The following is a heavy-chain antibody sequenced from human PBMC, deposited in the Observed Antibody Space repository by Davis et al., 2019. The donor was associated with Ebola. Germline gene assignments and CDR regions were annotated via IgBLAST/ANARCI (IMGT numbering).Heavy chain of an antibody. CDR1: GYSFTNYA. J-gene: IGHJ4*02. CDR3: ARDLEANIGDVGTPMF. V-gene: IGHV1-3*01. Sequence: ASVKVSCKASGYSFTNYAMQWVRQAPGQSLEWIGWIKGVNGKTKYSQKFQGRVTLTRDTSATIGYMQLSGLKSEDTAVYYWARDLEANIGDVGTPMFWGQGTLVSVSS. CDR2: IKGVNGKT. D-gene: IGHD3-10*02.